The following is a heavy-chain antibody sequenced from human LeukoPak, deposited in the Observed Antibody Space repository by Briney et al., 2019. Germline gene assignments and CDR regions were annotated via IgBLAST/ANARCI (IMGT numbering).Heavy chain of an antibody. V-gene: IGHV4-59*01. Sequence: SETLSLTCTVSGGSIGFYYWNWIRQPPGRGLEWIGCVYYTGSSNYSPSLRSRVTISVDTSKIQFSLKLSSVTAADTAVYYCARSIKRGLFDYWGQGSLVTVSS. D-gene: IGHD3-10*01. J-gene: IGHJ4*02. CDR1: GGSIGFYY. CDR2: VYYTGSS. CDR3: ARSIKRGLFDY.